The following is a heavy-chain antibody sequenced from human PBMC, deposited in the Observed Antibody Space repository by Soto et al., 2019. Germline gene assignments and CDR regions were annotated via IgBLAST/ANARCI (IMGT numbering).Heavy chain of an antibody. J-gene: IGHJ3*02. V-gene: IGHV2-5*02. CDR3: AHSRPGAATRAFDI. CDR1: GFSLTTSGVG. Sequence: QITLKESGPTLVKPTQTLTLTCTFSGFSLTTSGVGVGWIRQPPVKALEWLALIYWGDDKRYSPSLESRLTITQDTYKNQVVLTMTSMDPVDTDTYYCAHSRPGAATRAFDIWGQGTMVTVSS. CDR2: IYWGDDK. D-gene: IGHD2-15*01.